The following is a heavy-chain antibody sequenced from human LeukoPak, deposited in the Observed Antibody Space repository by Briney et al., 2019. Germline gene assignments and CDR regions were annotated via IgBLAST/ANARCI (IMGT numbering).Heavy chain of an antibody. V-gene: IGHV3-66*01. J-gene: IGHJ4*02. D-gene: IGHD3-22*01. CDR2: IYSGGST. CDR3: ARDSSGYYSFDY. Sequence: GGSLRLTCAASGFTVSSNYMSWVRQAPGKGQEWVSVIYSGGSTYYADSVKGRFTISRDNSKNTLYLQMNSLRAEDTAVYYCARDSSGYYSFDYWGQGTLVTVSS. CDR1: GFTVSSNY.